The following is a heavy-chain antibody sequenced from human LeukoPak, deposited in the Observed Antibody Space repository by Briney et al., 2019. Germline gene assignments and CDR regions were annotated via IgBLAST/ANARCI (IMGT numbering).Heavy chain of an antibody. V-gene: IGHV3-48*03. CDR3: AKEYSSSWSTYYYYYYMDV. CDR2: ISSSGSTI. CDR1: GFTFSSYE. Sequence: GGSLRLSCAASGFTFSSYEMNWVRQAPGKGLEWVSYISSSGSTIYYADSVKGRFTISRDNAKNSLYLQMNSLRAEDTAVYYCAKEYSSSWSTYYYYYYMDVWGKGTTVTISS. J-gene: IGHJ6*03. D-gene: IGHD6-13*01.